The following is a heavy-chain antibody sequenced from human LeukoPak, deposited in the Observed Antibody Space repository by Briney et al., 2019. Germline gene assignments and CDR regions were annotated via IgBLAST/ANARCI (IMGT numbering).Heavy chain of an antibody. CDR2: VVPILGTA. J-gene: IGHJ4*02. CDR1: GGSFGRYA. Sequence: ASVKVSCKAPGGSFGRYAISWVRQAPGQGLEWMGGVVPILGTANYAQKFQGRVTITADDSTGTAYMELTSLRSADTAVYYCARSQGYSYGSSYWGQGTLVTVSS. CDR3: ARSQGYSYGSSY. V-gene: IGHV1-69*13. D-gene: IGHD5-18*01.